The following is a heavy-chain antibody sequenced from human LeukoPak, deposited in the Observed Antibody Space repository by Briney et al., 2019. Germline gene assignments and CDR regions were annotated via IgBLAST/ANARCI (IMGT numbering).Heavy chain of an antibody. V-gene: IGHV1-69*15. Sequence: GASVKVSCKASGGTFSSYTISWVRQAPGQGLEWMGRIIPIFGTANYAQKYQGRVTITADESTSTAYMELSSLRSEDTAVYYCARGPEGRITIFGVVIYNWFDPWGQGTLVTVSS. D-gene: IGHD3-3*01. CDR3: ARGPEGRITIFGVVIYNWFDP. J-gene: IGHJ5*02. CDR1: GGTFSSYT. CDR2: IIPIFGTA.